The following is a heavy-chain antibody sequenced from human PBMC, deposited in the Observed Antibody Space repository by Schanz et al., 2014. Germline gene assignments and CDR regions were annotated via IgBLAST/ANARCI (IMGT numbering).Heavy chain of an antibody. V-gene: IGHV3-48*04. Sequence: EVQLVESGGGLVQPGGSLRLSCAASGFTFSSYSMNWVRQAPGKGLEWVSYISSSSSTIYYADSVKGRFTISRDNAKNSLYLQMTRLRAEDTAVYSCARDKGGYYTFDYGGQGTLVTVSS. D-gene: IGHD3-3*01. J-gene: IGHJ4*02. CDR2: ISSSSSTI. CDR3: ARDKGGYYTFDY. CDR1: GFTFSSYS.